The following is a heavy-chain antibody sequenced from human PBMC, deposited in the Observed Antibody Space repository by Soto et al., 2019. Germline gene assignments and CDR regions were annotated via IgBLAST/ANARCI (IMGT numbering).Heavy chain of an antibody. D-gene: IGHD2-2*01. J-gene: IGHJ4*02. Sequence: PGGSLRLACAASGFTFSNAWMSWVRQAPGKGLEWVGRIKSKTDGGTTDYAAPVKGRFTISRDDSKNTLYLQMNSLKTEDTAVYYCTTDLNVVVPAAMDYFDYWGQGTLVTVSS. CDR2: IKSKTDGGTT. CDR1: GFTFSNAW. CDR3: TTDLNVVVPAAMDYFDY. V-gene: IGHV3-15*01.